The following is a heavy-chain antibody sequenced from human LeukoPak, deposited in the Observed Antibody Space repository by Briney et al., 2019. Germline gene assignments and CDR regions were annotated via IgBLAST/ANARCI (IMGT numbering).Heavy chain of an antibody. J-gene: IGHJ4*02. V-gene: IGHV4-4*07. CDR2: IYTSGST. CDR3: ARDARTVTTFWYFDY. D-gene: IGHD4-17*01. CDR1: GGSISSYY. Sequence: SETLSLTCTVSGGSISSYYWSWIRQPAGKGLEWIGRIYTSGSTNYNPSLKSRVTMSVDTSKNQFSLKLSSVTAADTAVYYCARDARTVTTFWYFDYWGQGTLVTVSS.